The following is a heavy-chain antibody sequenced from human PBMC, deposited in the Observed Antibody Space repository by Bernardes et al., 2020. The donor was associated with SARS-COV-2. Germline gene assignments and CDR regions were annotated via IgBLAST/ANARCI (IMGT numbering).Heavy chain of an antibody. CDR1: GYTITNYW. CDR3: ATSNVAAADKYYFDY. V-gene: IGHV5-51*01. Sequence: SLTISCEASGYTITNYWIAWVRQMPGKGLEWMGIIYPGDSDTRYSPSFQGHVTISADKSINTAYLQWSSLKASDTAIYYCATSNVAAADKYYFDYWGQGSQVTVSS. D-gene: IGHD6-13*01. CDR2: IYPGDSDT. J-gene: IGHJ4*02.